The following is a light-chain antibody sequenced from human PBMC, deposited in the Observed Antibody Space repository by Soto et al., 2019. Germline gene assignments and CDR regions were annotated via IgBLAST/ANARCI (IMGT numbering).Light chain of an antibody. CDR2: GAS. Sequence: EVVLTQSPATLSVSPGERATLSCRASQSVSSNLAWYQQIPGQAPRLLIYGASTRATDVPDRFSGSGSGADFTLSISRLEPEDFAVYYCQQYGSSPPRTFGQGTKVDIK. CDR3: QQYGSSPPRT. V-gene: IGKV3-20*01. J-gene: IGKJ1*01. CDR1: QSVSSN.